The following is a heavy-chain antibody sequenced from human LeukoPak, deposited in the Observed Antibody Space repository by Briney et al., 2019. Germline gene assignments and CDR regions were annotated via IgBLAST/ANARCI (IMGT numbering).Heavy chain of an antibody. J-gene: IGHJ3*02. CDR1: GGSISSYY. CDR3: ARQGDMVRGKRADAFDI. V-gene: IGHV4-59*08. CDR2: IHYSGST. D-gene: IGHD3-10*01. Sequence: SETLSLTCTVSGGSISSYYWSWLRQPPGKGLEWIGYIHYSGSTNYNPSLKSRVTISVDTSKNQFSLKLSSVTAADTAVYYCARQGDMVRGKRADAFDIWGQGTMVTVSS.